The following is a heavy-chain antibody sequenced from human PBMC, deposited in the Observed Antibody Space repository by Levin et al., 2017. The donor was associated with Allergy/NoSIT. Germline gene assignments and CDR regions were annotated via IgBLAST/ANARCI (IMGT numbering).Heavy chain of an antibody. Sequence: GESLKISCKASGYTFTSYGISWVRQAPGQGLEWMGWISAYNGNTNYAQKLQGRVTMTTDTSTSTAYMELRSLRSDDTAVYYCARDQGGPRENYGMDVWGQGTTVTVSS. CDR1: GYTFTSYG. CDR2: ISAYNGNT. V-gene: IGHV1-18*01. D-gene: IGHD2-15*01. CDR3: ARDQGGPRENYGMDV. J-gene: IGHJ6*02.